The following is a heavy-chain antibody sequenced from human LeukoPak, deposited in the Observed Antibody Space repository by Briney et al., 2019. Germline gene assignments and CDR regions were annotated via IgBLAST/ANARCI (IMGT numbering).Heavy chain of an antibody. V-gene: IGHV4-61*02. J-gene: IGHJ6*03. CDR2: IYTSGST. CDR1: GGSISSGSYY. Sequence: PSETLSLTCTVSGGSISSGSYYWSWIRQPAGKGLEWIGRIYTSGSTNYNPSLKSRATISVDTSKNQFSLKLSSVTAADTAVYYCARSVRGAMSGYYYYMDVWAKGTTVTISS. D-gene: IGHD3-10*01. CDR3: ARSVRGAMSGYYYYMDV.